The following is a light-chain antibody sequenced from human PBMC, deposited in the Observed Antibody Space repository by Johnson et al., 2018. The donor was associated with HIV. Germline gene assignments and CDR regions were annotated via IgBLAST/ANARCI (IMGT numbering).Light chain of an antibody. CDR3: AAWDDSLNVHYV. J-gene: IGLJ1*01. CDR1: SSNIGNNY. V-gene: IGLV1-51*01. CDR2: DNN. Sequence: QSVLTQPPSVSAAPGQKVTISCSGSSSNIGNNYVSWYQQLPGTAPKLLIYDNNKRPSGVPDRFSGSKSGTSASLAISGLQAEDEADHYCAAWDDSLNVHYVFGTGTKVTVL.